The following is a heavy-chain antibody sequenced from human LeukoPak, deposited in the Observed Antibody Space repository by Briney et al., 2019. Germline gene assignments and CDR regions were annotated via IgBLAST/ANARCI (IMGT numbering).Heavy chain of an antibody. J-gene: IGHJ4*02. CDR2: ISGSGGST. V-gene: IGHV3-23*01. D-gene: IGHD3-9*01. CDR1: GFTFSSYA. Sequence: GGSLRLSCAASGFTFSSYAMSWVRQAPGKGLEWVSAISGSGGSTYYADSVKGRFTISRDNSKNTLYPQMNSLRAEDTAVYYCAKVPYDILTGYFFPDYWGQGTLVTVSS. CDR3: AKVPYDILTGYFFPDY.